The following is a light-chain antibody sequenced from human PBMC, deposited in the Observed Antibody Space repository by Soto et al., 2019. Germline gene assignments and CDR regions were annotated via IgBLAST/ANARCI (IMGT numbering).Light chain of an antibody. CDR3: PQSYSTLALT. CDR1: QSISSY. CDR2: AAS. Sequence: DIQMTQSPSSLSASVGDRVTITCRASQSISSYLNWYQQKPGKAPKLLIYAASSLQSRVPSRFSGSGSGTDFTLTISSLQPEDFAASSCPQSYSTLALTFGGGTKVEIK. V-gene: IGKV1-39*01. J-gene: IGKJ4*01.